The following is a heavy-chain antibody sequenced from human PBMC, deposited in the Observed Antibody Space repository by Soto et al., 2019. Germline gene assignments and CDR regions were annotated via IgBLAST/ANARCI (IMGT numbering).Heavy chain of an antibody. J-gene: IGHJ6*03. Sequence: QVQLQQWGAGLLKPSETLSLTCAVYGGSFSGYHWNWIRQPPGKGLEWIGEIKHSGSTNYNPSLKSRVTISVDTSKNQFSLKLSSLTAADTAVYYCARGLVVDYYYMDVWVKGTTVTVSS. D-gene: IGHD2-15*01. CDR3: ARGLVVDYYYMDV. V-gene: IGHV4-34*01. CDR1: GGSFSGYH. CDR2: IKHSGST.